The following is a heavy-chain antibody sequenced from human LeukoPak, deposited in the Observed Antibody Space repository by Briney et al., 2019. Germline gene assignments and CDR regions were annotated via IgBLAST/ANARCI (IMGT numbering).Heavy chain of an antibody. V-gene: IGHV1-2*02. CDR2: INPHSGGT. D-gene: IGHD2-21*02. CDR1: GFTFTGHY. J-gene: IGHJ4*02. Sequence: RASVKVSCKASGFTFTGHYIHWVRQAPGQGLEWMGYINPHSGGTNSPQKFQGRVTMTTDTSISAAYMELSSLISDDTAMYYCVREGNELLSKNFDYWGQGTLVTVSS. CDR3: VREGNELLSKNFDY.